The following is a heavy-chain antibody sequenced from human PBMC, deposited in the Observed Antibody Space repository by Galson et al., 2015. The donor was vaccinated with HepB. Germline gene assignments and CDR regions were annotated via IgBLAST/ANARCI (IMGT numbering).Heavy chain of an antibody. CDR1: GFPFSGYT. V-gene: IGHV3-48*01. Sequence: SLRLSCAASGFPFSGYTMNWLRQAPGKGLEWVSSISGTSSTIYYRDSVKGRFTISRDNANNLLYLQMNSLRAEDTAVYYCAGEGLGYCGTSGCLRDFSHYWSQGTLVTVAS. J-gene: IGHJ4*02. CDR2: ISGTSSTI. D-gene: IGHD2-2*01. CDR3: AGEGLGYCGTSGCLRDFSHY.